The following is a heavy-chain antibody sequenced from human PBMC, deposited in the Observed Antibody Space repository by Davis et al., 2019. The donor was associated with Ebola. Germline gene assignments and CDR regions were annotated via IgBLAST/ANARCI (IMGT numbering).Heavy chain of an antibody. Sequence: SVKVSCKASGCTFSSYAISWVRQALGKGLEWIGGIIPIFGTANYAQKFQGRVTITEDESTSTAYMELSSLRSENTAVYYCARARGSYSPDAFDIWGQGTMVTVSS. D-gene: IGHD1-26*01. CDR1: GCTFSSYA. CDR2: IIPIFGTA. J-gene: IGHJ3*02. CDR3: ARARGSYSPDAFDI. V-gene: IGHV1-69*13.